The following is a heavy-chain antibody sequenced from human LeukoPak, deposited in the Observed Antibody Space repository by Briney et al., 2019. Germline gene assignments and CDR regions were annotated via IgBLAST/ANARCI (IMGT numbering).Heavy chain of an antibody. CDR2: TYYRSKWYN. D-gene: IGHD1-26*01. CDR1: GDSFSSNSAA. Sequence: SQTLSLTCAISGDSFSSNSAAWNWIRQSPSRGLEWLGRTYYRSKWYNDYAVSVKSRITINPDTSKNQFSLQLNSVTPEDTAVYYCVRGPGGSHLGWFDPWGQGTLVTVSS. V-gene: IGHV6-1*01. J-gene: IGHJ5*02. CDR3: VRGPGGSHLGWFDP.